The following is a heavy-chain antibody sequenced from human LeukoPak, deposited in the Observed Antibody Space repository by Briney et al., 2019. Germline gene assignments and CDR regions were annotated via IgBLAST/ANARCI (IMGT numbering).Heavy chain of an antibody. V-gene: IGHV3-30*18. CDR2: ISYDGSDK. Sequence: GGSLRLSCAASGFTFSSYGMHWVRQAPGKGLEWVAVISYDGSDKYYADSVKGRFTISRDNSKNTLYLQMNSLRAEDTAVYYCAKDRSVRLRYVFDPWGQGTLVTVSS. D-gene: IGHD3-9*01. J-gene: IGHJ5*02. CDR1: GFTFSSYG. CDR3: AKDRSVRLRYVFDP.